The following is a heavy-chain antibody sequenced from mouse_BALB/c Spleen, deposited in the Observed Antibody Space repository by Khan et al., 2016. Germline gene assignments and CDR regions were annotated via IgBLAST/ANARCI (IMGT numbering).Heavy chain of an antibody. CDR3: ARDNYRMDY. V-gene: IGHV5-17*02. CDR1: GFTFSSFG. D-gene: IGHD1-3*01. Sequence: EVALVESGGGLVQPGGSRKLSCAASGFTFSSFGMHWVRQAPEKGLEWVAYISSGSSTIYYADTVKGRFTIYRDNPKNTLFLQMTSRRSEDTAMYYCARDNYRMDYWGQGTSVTVSS. CDR2: ISSGSSTI. J-gene: IGHJ4*01.